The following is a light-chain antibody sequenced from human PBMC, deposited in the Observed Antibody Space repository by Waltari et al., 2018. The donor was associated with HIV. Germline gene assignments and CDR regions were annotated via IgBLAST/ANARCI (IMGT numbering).Light chain of an antibody. J-gene: IGKJ4*01. CDR3: QQYYSPPLT. Sequence: DIVMTQSPDSLAVSLGERTTIHCTSSQSVLYSSNNKNYLAWYQHKPGQPPKLLIYWASTRESGVPDRFSGSGSGRDFTLTISSLQAEDVAVYYCQQYYSPPLTFGGGTKVEIK. CDR1: QSVLYSSNNKNY. CDR2: WAS. V-gene: IGKV4-1*01.